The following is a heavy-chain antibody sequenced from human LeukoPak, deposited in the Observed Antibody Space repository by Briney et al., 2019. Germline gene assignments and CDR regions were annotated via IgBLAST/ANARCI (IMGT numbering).Heavy chain of an antibody. CDR3: ASSTYYYGSGSYIAPTAPFDY. Sequence: SVTVSCKASGGTFSSYAISWVRQAPGQGLEWMGGIIPIFGTANYAQKFQGRVTITADESTSTAYMELSSLRSEDTAVYYCASSTYYYGSGSYIAPTAPFDYWGQGTLVTVSS. J-gene: IGHJ4*02. D-gene: IGHD3-10*01. CDR2: IIPIFGTA. CDR1: GGTFSSYA. V-gene: IGHV1-69*13.